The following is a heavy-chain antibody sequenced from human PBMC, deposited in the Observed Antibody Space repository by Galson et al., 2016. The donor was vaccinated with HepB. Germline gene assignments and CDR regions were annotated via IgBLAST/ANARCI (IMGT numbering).Heavy chain of an antibody. Sequence: SGAEVKKPGESLKISCKASGYSFVSYWIGWVRQTPGKGLEWMGIIYPDDSDTTYSPSFQGLVTISADQSISTAYLQWSSLKASDTAIYYCARRAYSFGLRGGAFDIWGQGTVVTVS. CDR3: ARRAYSFGLRGGAFDI. V-gene: IGHV5-51*01. J-gene: IGHJ3*02. CDR1: GYSFVSYW. D-gene: IGHD3-16*01. CDR2: IYPDDSDT.